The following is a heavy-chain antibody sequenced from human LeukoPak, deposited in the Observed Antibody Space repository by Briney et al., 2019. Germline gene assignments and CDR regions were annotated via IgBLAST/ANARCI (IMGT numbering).Heavy chain of an antibody. CDR1: GFTVSRYS. J-gene: IGHJ4*02. V-gene: IGHV3-21*01. Sequence: GGSLRLSCATAGFTVSRYSMNWVRQGQGEGVEWVSSIGSSSSYIYYADSVKCRFTISRDNAKNSLYLQMNSLRAEDTAVYYCAREWSCYSFDYWGQGTLVTVSS. CDR3: AREWSCYSFDY. CDR2: IGSSSSYI. D-gene: IGHD3-3*01.